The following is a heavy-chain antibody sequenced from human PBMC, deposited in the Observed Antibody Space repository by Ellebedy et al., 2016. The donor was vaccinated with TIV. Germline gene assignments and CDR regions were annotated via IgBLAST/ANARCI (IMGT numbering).Heavy chain of an antibody. CDR2: ISGSAITI. Sequence: GESLKISCAASGFTFSDYYMSWIRQAPGKGLELVSYISGSAITIYYADSVKGRFTISRDNAKNSVYLQMNSLRAEDTAVYYCARENWYNDYWGQGTLVTVSS. CDR3: ARENWYNDY. D-gene: IGHD1/OR15-1a*01. CDR1: GFTFSDYY. V-gene: IGHV3-11*04. J-gene: IGHJ4*02.